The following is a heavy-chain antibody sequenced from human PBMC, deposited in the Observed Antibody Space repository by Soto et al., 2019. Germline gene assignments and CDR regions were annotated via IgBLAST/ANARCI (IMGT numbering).Heavy chain of an antibody. V-gene: IGHV5-51*01. CDR1: AYNFTTYW. CDR3: ATSDRSSLTFYYHGVDV. Sequence: LNISCKGSAYNFTTYWIGWVRQMPGKGLEWVGVIHPGDSDIRYSPSFQGQVTISADKSISTAYLQWSSLKASDTAMYYCATSDRSSLTFYYHGVDVWGQGTTVTVSS. CDR2: IHPGDSDI. J-gene: IGHJ6*02. D-gene: IGHD2-2*01.